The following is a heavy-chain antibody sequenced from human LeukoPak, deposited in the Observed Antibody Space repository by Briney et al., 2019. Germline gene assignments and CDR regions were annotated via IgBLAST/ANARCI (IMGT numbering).Heavy chain of an antibody. CDR1: YGSISSYY. D-gene: IGHD3-3*01. Sequence: KPSETLSLTCTVSYGSISSYYWSWIRQPPGKGLEWIGYIYYSGSTNYNPSLKSRVTISVDTSKNQFSLKLSSVTAAGTAVYYCARVRFLEYLSSYYFDYWGQGTLVTVSS. CDR3: ARVRFLEYLSSYYFDY. CDR2: IYYSGST. J-gene: IGHJ4*02. V-gene: IGHV4-59*01.